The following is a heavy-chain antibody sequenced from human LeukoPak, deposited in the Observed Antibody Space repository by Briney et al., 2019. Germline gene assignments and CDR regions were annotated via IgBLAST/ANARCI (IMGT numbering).Heavy chain of an antibody. V-gene: IGHV4-39*07. Sequence: PSETLSLTCSVSGGSISSSSYYWGWIRQPPGKGLEWIGSIYYSGSTYYNPSLKSRVTISVDTSKNQFSLKLSSVTAADTAVYYCARTIKGGYYDILTGYPYYMDVWGKGTTVTISS. CDR1: GGSISSSSYY. D-gene: IGHD3-9*01. CDR3: ARTIKGGYYDILTGYPYYMDV. CDR2: IYYSGST. J-gene: IGHJ6*03.